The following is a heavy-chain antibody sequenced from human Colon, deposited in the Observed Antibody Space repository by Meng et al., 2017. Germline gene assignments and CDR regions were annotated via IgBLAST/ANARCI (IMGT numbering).Heavy chain of an antibody. D-gene: IGHD3-22*01. V-gene: IGHV3-23*01. CDR1: GSTFSSYS. CDR2: ISDSGDNT. CDR3: AKYWTRYESSGTHRALHS. Sequence: GGPLRPSCAASGSTFSSYSMTWVRQAPGMGLEWVSTISDSGDNTHYADSVKGRFTISRDNSENTLYLHLNSLRAEDTAVYYCAKYWTRYESSGTHRALHSWGQGTLVTVSS. J-gene: IGHJ4*02.